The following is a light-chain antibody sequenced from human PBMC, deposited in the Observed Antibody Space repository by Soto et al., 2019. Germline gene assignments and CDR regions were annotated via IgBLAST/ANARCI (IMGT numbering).Light chain of an antibody. CDR1: QGIDNS. V-gene: IGKV1-39*01. J-gene: IGKJ4*01. CDR3: QQSYSSPLT. CDR2: SAS. Sequence: DIQMTQSPSSLSASVGDRVTITCRANQGIDNSLNWYQHKPGKAPELLIISASILQSAVPSRFSGYGFGTDFSLTISSLHPEDFATYYWQQSYSSPLTFGVGTNVEI.